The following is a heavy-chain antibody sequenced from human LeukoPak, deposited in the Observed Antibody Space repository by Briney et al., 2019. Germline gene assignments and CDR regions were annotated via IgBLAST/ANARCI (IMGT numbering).Heavy chain of an antibody. J-gene: IGHJ4*02. D-gene: IGHD2-21*01. V-gene: IGHV4-4*07. Sequence: SETLSLTXTVSGGSISTYYWSWIRQPAGKGLEWIGRIYTSGSTNYNPSLKSRVTMSVDTSKNQFSLRLSSVTAADTAVYYCARERGGAYCGGNCYYFGYWGRGTLVTVSS. CDR3: ARERGGAYCGGNCYYFGY. CDR1: GGSISTYY. CDR2: IYTSGST.